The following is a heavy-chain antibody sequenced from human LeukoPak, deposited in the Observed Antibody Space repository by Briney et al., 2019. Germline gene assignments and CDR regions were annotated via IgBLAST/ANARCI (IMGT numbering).Heavy chain of an antibody. J-gene: IGHJ3*02. CDR2: INNDGSST. CDR1: DFSFITYW. Sequence: GGSLRLSCAASDFSFITYWMHWVRQTPGKQLVWVSRINNDGSSTNYAGSVKGRFTISRDNAKNTLYLQMNSLRAEDTAVYYCAREGNDAFDIWGQGTMVTVSS. CDR3: AREGNDAFDI. V-gene: IGHV3-74*01.